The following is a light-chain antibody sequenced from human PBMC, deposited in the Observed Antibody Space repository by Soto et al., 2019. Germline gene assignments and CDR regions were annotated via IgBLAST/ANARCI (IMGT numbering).Light chain of an antibody. J-gene: IGKJ5*01. CDR1: QSISSW. CDR2: AAS. CDR3: QQADTFPIT. Sequence: DIQMTQSPSTLSASLGDRVTITCGASQSISSWLAWYQQKPGKAPKLLIYAASSLQSGVPSRFSGSGFGTDFTLTISSLQPEDSAIYYCQQADTFPITFGQGTRLEI. V-gene: IGKV1-12*01.